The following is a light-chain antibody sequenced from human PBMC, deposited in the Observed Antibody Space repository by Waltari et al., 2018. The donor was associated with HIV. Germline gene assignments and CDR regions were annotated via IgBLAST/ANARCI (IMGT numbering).Light chain of an antibody. Sequence: SYDLTQPPSVSVSPGQTATLPCSGDGLGDNKYVSWYQKKPGQSPVLVIHRDKKRPLDISERFSGSTSRKTATLTITRTQPTDEADYYCQAWDSNAVVFGGGTRLTVL. CDR2: RDK. CDR3: QAWDSNAVV. J-gene: IGLJ2*01. V-gene: IGLV3-1*01. CDR1: GLGDNKY.